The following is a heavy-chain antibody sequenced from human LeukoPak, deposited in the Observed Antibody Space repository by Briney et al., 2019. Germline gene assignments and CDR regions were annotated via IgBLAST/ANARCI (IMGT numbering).Heavy chain of an antibody. J-gene: IGHJ6*02. V-gene: IGHV4-61*02. D-gene: IGHD2-15*01. Sequence: SETLSLTCTVSGGSISSGSYYWSWIRQPAGKGLEWIGRIYTSGSTNYNPSLKSRVTISVDTSKNQFSLKLSSVTAADTAVYYCARLVVVAATGYYYGMDVWGQGTTVTVS. CDR1: GGSISSGSYY. CDR3: ARLVVVAATGYYYGMDV. CDR2: IYTSGST.